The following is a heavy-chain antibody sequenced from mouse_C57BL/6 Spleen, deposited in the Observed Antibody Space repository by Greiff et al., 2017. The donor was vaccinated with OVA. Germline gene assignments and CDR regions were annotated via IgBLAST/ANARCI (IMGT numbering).Heavy chain of an antibody. CDR3: ARADWEDY. Sequence: VKVVESGPELVKPGASVKISCKASGYAFSSSWMNWVKQRPGKGLEWIGRIYPGDGDTNYNGKFKGKATLTADKSSSTAYMQLSSLTSEDSAVYFCARADWEDYWGQGTTLTVSS. D-gene: IGHD4-1*01. V-gene: IGHV1-82*01. J-gene: IGHJ2*01. CDR1: GYAFSSSW. CDR2: IYPGDGDT.